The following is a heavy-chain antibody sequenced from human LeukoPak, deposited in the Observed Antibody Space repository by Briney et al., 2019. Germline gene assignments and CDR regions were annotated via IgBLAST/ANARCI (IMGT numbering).Heavy chain of an antibody. J-gene: IGHJ4*02. CDR2: ISAYNGNT. V-gene: IGHV1-18*01. CDR3: ARQQWLVPFDY. Sequence: ASVTVSCTASGYTFTSYGISWVRQAPGQGLEWMGWISAYNGNTNYAQKLQGRVTMTTDTSTSTAYMELRSLRSDDTAVYYCARQQWLVPFDYWGQGTLVTVSS. CDR1: GYTFTSYG. D-gene: IGHD6-19*01.